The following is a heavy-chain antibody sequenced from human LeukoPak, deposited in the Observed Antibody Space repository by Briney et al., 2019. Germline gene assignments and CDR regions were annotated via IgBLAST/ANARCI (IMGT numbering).Heavy chain of an antibody. J-gene: IGHJ4*02. CDR1: GFTFDDYA. Sequence: GRSLRLSCAASGFTFDDYAMHWARQAPGKGLEWVSGISWNSGSIGYADSVKGRFTISRDNAKNSLYLQMNSLRAEDTALYYCAKDGYCSGGSCYHDYWGQGTLVTVSS. V-gene: IGHV3-9*01. CDR3: AKDGYCSGGSCYHDY. CDR2: ISWNSGSI. D-gene: IGHD2-15*01.